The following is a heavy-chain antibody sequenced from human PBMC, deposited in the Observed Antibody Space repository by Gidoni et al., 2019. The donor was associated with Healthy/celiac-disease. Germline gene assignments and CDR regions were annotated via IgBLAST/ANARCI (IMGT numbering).Heavy chain of an antibody. V-gene: IGHV3-9*01. CDR3: AKDGRNYYGSGTFGAFDI. CDR1: GFPFDDYA. D-gene: IGHD3-10*01. CDR2: ISWNSGSI. Sequence: EVQLVESGGGLVQPGRSLRLSCAASGFPFDDYAMHWVRQAPWKGLEWVSGISWNSGSIGYADSVKGRFTISRDNAKNSLYLQMNSLRAEDTALYYCAKDGRNYYGSGTFGAFDIWGQGTMVTVSS. J-gene: IGHJ3*02.